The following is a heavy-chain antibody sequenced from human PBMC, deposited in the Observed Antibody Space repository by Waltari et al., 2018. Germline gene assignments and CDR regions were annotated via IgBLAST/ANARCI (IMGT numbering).Heavy chain of an antibody. D-gene: IGHD5-12*01. CDR2: VDPEEGET. CDR1: GYTFTDYY. J-gene: IGHJ4*02. Sequence: EVQLVQSGAEVKKPGATVKISCKVSGYTFTDYYMHWVQQAPGKGLEWMGRVDPEEGETMYAGKFKGRVTITTDTSTDTAYMELSSLRSEDTAVYYCATGRDGYNEFDYWGQGTLVTVSS. V-gene: IGHV1-69-2*01. CDR3: ATGRDGYNEFDY.